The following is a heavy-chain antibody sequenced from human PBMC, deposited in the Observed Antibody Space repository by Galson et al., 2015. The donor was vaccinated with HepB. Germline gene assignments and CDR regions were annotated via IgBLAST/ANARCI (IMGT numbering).Heavy chain of an antibody. D-gene: IGHD5-18*01. J-gene: IGHJ6*02. CDR1: GSSFTSYW. CDR2: IYPGDSDT. CDR3: ARHLTAMADYYYYGMDV. Sequence: QSGAEVKKPGESLKISCKGSGSSFTSYWIGWVRQMPGKGLEWMGIIYPGDSDTRYSPSFQGQVTISADKSISTAYLQWSSLKASDTAMYYCARHLTAMADYYYYGMDVWGQGTTVTVSS. V-gene: IGHV5-51*01.